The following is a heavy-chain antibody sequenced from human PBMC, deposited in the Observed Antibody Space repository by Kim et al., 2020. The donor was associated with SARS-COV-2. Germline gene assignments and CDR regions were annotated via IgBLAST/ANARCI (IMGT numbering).Heavy chain of an antibody. CDR3: ARQSGITVTTNPRAPPDF. CDR2: LYSSGST. V-gene: IGHV4-59*08. Sequence: SETLSLTCTVSGGSISSYYWSWIRQPPGKGLEWIGYLYSSGSTHYNPSLKSRVTISVDMPKNQFSLKLSSVTAADTAVYYCARQSGITVTTNPRAPPDFWGQGILVTVSS. CDR1: GGSISSYY. D-gene: IGHD4-17*01. J-gene: IGHJ4*02.